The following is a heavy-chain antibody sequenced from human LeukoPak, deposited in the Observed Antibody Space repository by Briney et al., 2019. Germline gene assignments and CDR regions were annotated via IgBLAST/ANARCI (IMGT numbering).Heavy chain of an antibody. CDR3: ARDRAYYYDSSARAAN. CDR2: IYSGGST. CDR1: GFTVSSNY. J-gene: IGHJ4*02. V-gene: IGHV3-53*01. D-gene: IGHD3-22*01. Sequence: PGGSLRLSCAASGFTVSSNYMSWVRQPPGKGLEWVSVIYSGGSTYYADSVKGRFTISRDNSKNTLYLQMNSLRAEDTAVYYCARDRAYYYDSSARAANWGQGTLVTVSS.